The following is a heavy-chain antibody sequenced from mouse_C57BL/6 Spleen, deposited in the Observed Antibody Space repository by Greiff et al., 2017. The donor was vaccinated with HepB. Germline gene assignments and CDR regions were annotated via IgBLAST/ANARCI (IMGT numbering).Heavy chain of an antibody. CDR3: ARSEDYDEFAY. J-gene: IGHJ3*01. CDR2: IYPGDGDT. CDR1: GYAFSSSW. D-gene: IGHD2-4*01. Sequence: VQLVESGPELVKPGASVKISCKASGYAFSSSWMNWVKQRPGKGLEWIGRIYPGDGDTNYNGKFKGKATLTADKSSSTAYMQLSSLTSEDSAVYFCARSEDYDEFAYWGQGTLVTVSA. V-gene: IGHV1-82*01.